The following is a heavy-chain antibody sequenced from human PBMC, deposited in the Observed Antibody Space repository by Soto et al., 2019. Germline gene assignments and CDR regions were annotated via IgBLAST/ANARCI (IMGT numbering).Heavy chain of an antibody. Sequence: SETLSLTCAVYGASFSGSYWTWIRQPPGKGLEWIGEINPSGIPNYNPSLKSRVTISVDTSKNHFSLKLRSLTAADTAVYYYARGTLGRRLVVPAGIVYYYYGMDVWGQGTTVTVSS. D-gene: IGHD2-2*01. J-gene: IGHJ6*02. CDR2: INPSGIP. V-gene: IGHV4-34*01. CDR3: ARGTLGRRLVVPAGIVYYYYGMDV. CDR1: GASFSGSY.